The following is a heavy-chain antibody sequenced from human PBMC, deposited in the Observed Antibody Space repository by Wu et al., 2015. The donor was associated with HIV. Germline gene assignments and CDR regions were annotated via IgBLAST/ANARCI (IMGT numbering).Heavy chain of an antibody. V-gene: IGHV4-34*01. D-gene: IGHD2-2*01. CDR2: INHSGST. Sequence: QVQLQQWGAGLLKPSETLSLTCAVYGGSFSGYYWSWIRQPPGKGLEWIGEINHSGSTNYNPSLKSRVTISVDTSKNQFSLKLSSVTAADTAVYYCARVVVPAHRFFDPWGQGTLVTVSS. CDR1: GGSFSGYY. J-gene: IGHJ5*02. CDR3: ARVVVPAHRFFDP.